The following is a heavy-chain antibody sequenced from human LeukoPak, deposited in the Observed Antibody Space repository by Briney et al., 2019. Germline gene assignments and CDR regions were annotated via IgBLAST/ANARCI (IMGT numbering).Heavy chain of an antibody. J-gene: IGHJ5*02. Sequence: ASVRVSCKASGYTFTGYYMHWVRQAPGKGLEWMGGFDPEDGETIYAQKFQGRVTMTEDTSTDTAYMELSSLRSEDTAVYYCATGKYSSGWRGSWFDPWGQGTLVTVSS. CDR1: GYTFTGYY. D-gene: IGHD6-19*01. CDR3: ATGKYSSGWRGSWFDP. V-gene: IGHV1-24*01. CDR2: FDPEDGET.